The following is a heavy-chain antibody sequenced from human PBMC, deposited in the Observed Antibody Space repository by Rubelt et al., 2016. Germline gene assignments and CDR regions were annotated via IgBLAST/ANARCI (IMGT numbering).Heavy chain of an antibody. V-gene: IGHV3-30*04. CDR1: GFTFSHYA. D-gene: IGHD3-22*01. Sequence: VQLVESGGGLVQPGGSLRLSCAASGFTFSHYAMHWVRQAPGAGLEWVALISYDGGNKNYSDSVKGRFTISRDNSENTLSLQMNGLRGDDTAVYYCARAQAPYYYDSSGYEYGMDGWGQGTTVTVSS. J-gene: IGHJ6*02. CDR3: ARAQAPYYYDSSGYEYGMDG. CDR2: ISYDGGNK.